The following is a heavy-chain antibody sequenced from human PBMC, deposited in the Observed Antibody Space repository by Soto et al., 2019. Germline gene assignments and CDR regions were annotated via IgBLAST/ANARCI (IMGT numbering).Heavy chain of an antibody. CDR3: ARITVDTYMIYWSDP. CDR1: GDSVSSGDYY. D-gene: IGHD3-16*01. Sequence: XETLSLTCSVSGDSVSSGDYYWSWIRQPPGKGLEWIGHVYFSGSTNYIPSLKSRLTMSVDTAKNQFSLKLNSMTAADTAVYYCARITVDTYMIYWSDPWGQGTQVTVPS. V-gene: IGHV4-61*08. J-gene: IGHJ5*02. CDR2: VYFSGST.